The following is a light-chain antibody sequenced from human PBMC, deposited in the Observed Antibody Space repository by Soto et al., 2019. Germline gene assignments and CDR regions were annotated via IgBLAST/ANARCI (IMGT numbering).Light chain of an antibody. Sequence: EMDMTQSPATLSVSPGEGATLSCRAAQNIGNALGWYQQRPGQAPSLLIYGAFHRATGIPSRFSGSGSGTEFTLTISSLQPEDSSTYYCQYLGAFGQGTKLEIK. CDR2: GAF. J-gene: IGKJ2*01. CDR3: QYLGA. V-gene: IGKV3-15*01. CDR1: QNIGNA.